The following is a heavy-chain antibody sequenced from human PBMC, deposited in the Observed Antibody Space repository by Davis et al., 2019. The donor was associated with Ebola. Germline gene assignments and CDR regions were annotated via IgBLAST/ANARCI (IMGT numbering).Heavy chain of an antibody. CDR2: IYYSGST. CDR1: GGSISSSSYY. J-gene: IGHJ6*02. Sequence: MPGGSLRLSCTVSGGSISSSSYYWGWIRQPPGKGLEWIGSIYYSGSTYYNPSLKSRLTISVDTSKNQFSLKLSSVTAADTAVYYCASRNWGRLVNFGTYYYYGMDVWGQGTTVTVSS. D-gene: IGHD7-27*01. V-gene: IGHV4-39*07. CDR3: ASRNWGRLVNFGTYYYYGMDV.